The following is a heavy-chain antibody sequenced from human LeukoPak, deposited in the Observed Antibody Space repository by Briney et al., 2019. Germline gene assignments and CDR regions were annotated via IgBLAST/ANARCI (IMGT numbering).Heavy chain of an antibody. CDR1: GFTFSDYY. D-gene: IGHD3-10*01. Sequence: GGSLRLSCAASGFTFSDYYMSWIRQAPGKGLEWVSYISSSGRGIFYADSVKGRFTISRDNAKNSLYLQMNSLRAEDTAVYYCARDRGMVRGVLGDYWGQGTLVTVSS. CDR2: ISSSGRGI. V-gene: IGHV3-11*04. CDR3: ARDRGMVRGVLGDY. J-gene: IGHJ4*02.